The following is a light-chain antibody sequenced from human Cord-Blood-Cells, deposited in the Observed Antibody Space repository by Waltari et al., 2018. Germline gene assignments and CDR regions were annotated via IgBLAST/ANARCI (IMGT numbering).Light chain of an antibody. CDR2: AAY. CDR3: QQSYSTPLP. CDR1: QSISSY. V-gene: IGKV1-39*01. Sequence: DIQMTHSPSSLSASVGDRVTITWRASQSISSYLNWYQQKPGKAPKHLIYAAYSLQSGVPSRFSGSGSGTDVTLSISSLQPEDIATYYCQQSYSTPLPFGGGTKVEIK. J-gene: IGKJ4*01.